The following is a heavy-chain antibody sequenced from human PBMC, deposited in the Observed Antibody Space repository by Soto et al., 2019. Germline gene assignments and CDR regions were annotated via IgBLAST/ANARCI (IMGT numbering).Heavy chain of an antibody. CDR3: ARVQERFFDWPRGMDF. J-gene: IGHJ6*02. Sequence: ASVKVSCKASGYTFTGYYMHWVRQAPGQGLEWMGWINPNSGGTNYAQKFQGWVTMTRDTSISTAYMGLSRLRSDDTAVFYCARVQERFFDWPRGMDFWGQGTTVTVSS. CDR2: INPNSGGT. CDR1: GYTFTGYY. D-gene: IGHD3-9*01. V-gene: IGHV1-2*04.